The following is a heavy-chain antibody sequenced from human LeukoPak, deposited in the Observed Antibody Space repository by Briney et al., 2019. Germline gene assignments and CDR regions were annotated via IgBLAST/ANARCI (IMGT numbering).Heavy chain of an antibody. CDR3: ARDTGSGYRHFEY. V-gene: IGHV3-64*01. Sequence: GGSLRLSCVASGFIFSSYAMHWVRQAPGKGLEYLSGISTNGDSTYYANSVKGRFTISRDNSRNTLYLQMGSLRAEDMAVYYCARDTGSGYRHFEYWGQGTLVTVSS. CDR2: ISTNGDST. CDR1: GFIFSSYA. D-gene: IGHD3-3*01. J-gene: IGHJ4*02.